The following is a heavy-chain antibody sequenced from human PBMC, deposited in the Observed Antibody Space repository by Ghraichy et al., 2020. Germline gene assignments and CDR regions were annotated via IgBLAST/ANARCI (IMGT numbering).Heavy chain of an antibody. CDR1: GGSISSSTYY. Sequence: SQTLSLTCTVSGGSISSSTYYWCWIRHPPGKGLEWIGSIHYSGNTYYNPSLKSRVTISVATPNSQFSLSLTPVTATDTSVYYCAGGGTSVDYWGQGTLVTVSS. CDR2: IHYSGNT. CDR3: AGGGTSVDY. D-gene: IGHD1/OR15-1a*01. J-gene: IGHJ4*02. V-gene: IGHV4-39*01.